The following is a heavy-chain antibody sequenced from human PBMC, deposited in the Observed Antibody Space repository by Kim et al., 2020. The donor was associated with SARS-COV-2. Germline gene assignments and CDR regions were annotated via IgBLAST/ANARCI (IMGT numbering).Heavy chain of an antibody. CDR1: GFTLNNYW. CDR3: ARGGHQPGGVVDY. J-gene: IGHJ4*02. D-gene: IGHD3-16*01. Sequence: GGSLRLSCAASGFTLNNYWMFWVRQAPGKGLVWVSRISITGSSTNYADSVKGRFTVSRDNTKNTMYLQMNSLRVEDTAVYYCARGGHQPGGVVDYWGQGT. V-gene: IGHV3-74*01. CDR2: ISITGSST.